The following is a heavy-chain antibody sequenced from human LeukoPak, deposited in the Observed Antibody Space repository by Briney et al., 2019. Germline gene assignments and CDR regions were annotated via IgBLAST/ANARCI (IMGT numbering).Heavy chain of an antibody. V-gene: IGHV1-69*13. D-gene: IGHD3-22*01. CDR3: ASARLYYDSSGYYYSSGFDP. Sequence: GASVKVSCKASGGTFSSYAISWVRQAPGQGLEWMGGIIPIFGTANYAQKFQGRVTITADESTSTAYMELSSLRSEDTAVYYCASARLYYDSSGYYYSSGFDPWGQGTLVTVSS. CDR1: GGTFSSYA. CDR2: IIPIFGTA. J-gene: IGHJ5*02.